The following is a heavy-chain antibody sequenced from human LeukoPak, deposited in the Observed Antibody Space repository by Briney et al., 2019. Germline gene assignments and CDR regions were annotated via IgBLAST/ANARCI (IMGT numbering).Heavy chain of an antibody. CDR1: DYTFTNYG. CDR2: TSAYNGNT. D-gene: IGHD3-16*02. CDR3: ARDLSAVITFGGVIVY. J-gene: IGHJ4*02. Sequence: ASVKVSCKASDYTFTNYGISWVRQAPGQGVEWMGWTSAYNGNTNYAQNLQGRVSMTTDTSKSTAYMELRSLRSDDTAVYYCARDLSAVITFGGVIVYWGQGTLVTISS. V-gene: IGHV1-18*01.